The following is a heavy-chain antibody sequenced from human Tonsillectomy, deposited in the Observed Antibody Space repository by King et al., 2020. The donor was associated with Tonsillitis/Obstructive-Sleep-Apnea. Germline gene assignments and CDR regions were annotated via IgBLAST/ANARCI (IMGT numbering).Heavy chain of an antibody. J-gene: IGHJ4*02. Sequence: LQLQESGPGLVKPSETLSLTCTVSGDSISNSTYYWGWIRQPPGKGLEWIGSIYYSGSTYQKSSLKSRVTISVDTSKNQFSLKLSSVTAADTAVYYCARQVEYWCYFDYWGQGTLVTVSS. V-gene: IGHV4-39*01. CDR1: GDSISNSTYY. CDR2: IYYSGST. D-gene: IGHD2-8*02. CDR3: ARQVEYWCYFDY.